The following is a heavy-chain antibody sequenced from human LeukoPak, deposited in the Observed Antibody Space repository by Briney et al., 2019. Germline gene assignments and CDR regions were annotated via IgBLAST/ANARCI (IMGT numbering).Heavy chain of an antibody. CDR1: GYTFTNYW. V-gene: IGHV5-51*01. CDR3: ARHAGYCTGGKCYSFYYFDY. CDR2: IHPGDSDT. D-gene: IGHD2-15*01. Sequence: GESLKISCKASGYTFTNYWIGWVRHTPGKGLEWMGIIHPGDSDTRYRTSFQGQVTMSVDESTSTAHLHWTSLKASDTAIYYCARHAGYCTGGKCYSFYYFDYWGQGTLVTVSS. J-gene: IGHJ4*02.